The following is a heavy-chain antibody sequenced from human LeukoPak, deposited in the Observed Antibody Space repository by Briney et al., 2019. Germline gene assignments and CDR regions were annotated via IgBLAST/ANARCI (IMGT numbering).Heavy chain of an antibody. CDR1: GFTFSTYW. J-gene: IGHJ6*02. Sequence: PGGSLRLSCAASGFTFSTYWMSWVRQAPGKGLEWVANIKEDGSEKYYVDSVKGRFTISRDNAKNSLYLQMNSLRAEDTAVYYCARELLASQWFGELFPSSYYYYGMDVWGQGTTVTVSS. V-gene: IGHV3-7*01. D-gene: IGHD3-10*01. CDR3: ARELLASQWFGELFPSSYYYYGMDV. CDR2: IKEDGSEK.